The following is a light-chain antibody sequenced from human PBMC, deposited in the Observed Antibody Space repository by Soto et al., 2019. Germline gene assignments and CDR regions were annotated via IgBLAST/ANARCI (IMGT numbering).Light chain of an antibody. J-gene: IGLJ2*01. CDR1: SSSIGTHS. V-gene: IGLV1-51*01. CDR2: DNN. CDR3: STCDTVVVLV. Sequence: QSVLTQPPSVSAAPGQRVSISCSGSSSSIGTHSVAWYQQVPGTPPKLLIYDNNKRPSGTPDRFSGSKSGTSAPLGITGLHKGEDAYYYCSTCDTVVVLVFGGGTKVTVL.